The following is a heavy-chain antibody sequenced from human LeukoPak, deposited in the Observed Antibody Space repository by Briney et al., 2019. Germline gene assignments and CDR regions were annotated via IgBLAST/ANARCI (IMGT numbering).Heavy chain of an antibody. CDR1: GFRFSSYG. J-gene: IGHJ4*02. CDR2: LSGGGSSA. D-gene: IGHD6-13*01. Sequence: GGSLRLSCAASGFRFSSYGMSWVRQAPGKGLEWVSALSGGGSSAYYADSVKGRFTISRDNSKNTLYVQMNSLRAEDTAVYYCASHIAAAGTSYYFDYWGQGTLVTVSS. V-gene: IGHV3-23*01. CDR3: ASHIAAAGTSYYFDY.